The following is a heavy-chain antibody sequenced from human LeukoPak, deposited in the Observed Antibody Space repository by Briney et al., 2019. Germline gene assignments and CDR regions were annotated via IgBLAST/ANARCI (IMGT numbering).Heavy chain of an antibody. CDR1: GFTFSSYA. D-gene: IGHD5-18*01. V-gene: IGHV3-7*01. CDR2: IKQDGSEK. Sequence: GGSLRLSCAASGFTFSSYAMSWVRQAPGKGLEWVANIKQDGSEKYYVDSVKGRFTISRDNAKNSLYLQMNSLRAEDTAVYYCARDGPARGYSVWGQGTLVTVSS. J-gene: IGHJ4*02. CDR3: ARDGPARGYSV.